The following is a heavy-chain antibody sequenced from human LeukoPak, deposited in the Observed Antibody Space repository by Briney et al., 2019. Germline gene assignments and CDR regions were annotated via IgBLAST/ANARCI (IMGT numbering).Heavy chain of an antibody. Sequence: SETLSLTCAVSGYSISSGYYWGWIRQPPGKGLEYIGIIYHSGSTYYNPSLKSRVTISVDTSKNQFSLKLSSVTAADTAVYYCASGPYGSGSKIDYWGQGTLVTVSS. CDR3: ASGPYGSGSKIDY. CDR2: IYHSGST. CDR1: GYSISSGYY. V-gene: IGHV4-38-2*01. D-gene: IGHD3-10*01. J-gene: IGHJ4*02.